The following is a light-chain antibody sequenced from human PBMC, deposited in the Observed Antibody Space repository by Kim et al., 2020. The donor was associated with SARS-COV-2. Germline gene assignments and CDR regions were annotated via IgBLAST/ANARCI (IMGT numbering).Light chain of an antibody. CDR3: NSHAGSNDLV. J-gene: IGLJ3*02. Sequence: GQSVTISCTGTSSDVGDYNHVSWYQQHPGKAPKLIIYEVSKLPSGVPDRFSGSKSGNTASLTVSGLQAEDEADYYCNSHAGSNDLVFGGGTQLTVL. CDR1: SSDVGDYNH. CDR2: EVS. V-gene: IGLV2-8*01.